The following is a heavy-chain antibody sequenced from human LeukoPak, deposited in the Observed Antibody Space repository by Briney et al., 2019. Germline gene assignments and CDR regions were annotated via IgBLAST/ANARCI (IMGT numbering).Heavy chain of an antibody. J-gene: IGHJ6*03. V-gene: IGHV1-2*02. CDR2: INPNSGGT. CDR1: GYTLTGYY. CDR3: ARGEYSSYYMDV. D-gene: IGHD5-18*01. Sequence: ASVKVSCKASGYTLTGYYMPWVQQPPGQGLGGMGWINPNSGGTNYALKFQGRVTMTRDTSISPAFMELSRLRSDDTAVYYCARGEYSSYYMDVWGKGTTVTVSS.